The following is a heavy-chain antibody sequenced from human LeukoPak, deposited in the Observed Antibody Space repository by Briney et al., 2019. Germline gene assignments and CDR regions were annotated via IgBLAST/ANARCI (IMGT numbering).Heavy chain of an antibody. CDR3: ARVNRYSGYDFDQ. J-gene: IGHJ5*02. CDR1: GFPFSSYY. V-gene: IGHV3-7*01. CDR2: INQGGSEK. D-gene: IGHD5-12*01. Sequence: EGSLRLSCAASGFPFSSYYMSWVRQAPGKGLEWVANINQGGSEKYYVESVKDRFTISRDNAKNSLYLQMSSLRAEDTAVYYCARVNRYSGYDFDQWGQGTLVTVSS.